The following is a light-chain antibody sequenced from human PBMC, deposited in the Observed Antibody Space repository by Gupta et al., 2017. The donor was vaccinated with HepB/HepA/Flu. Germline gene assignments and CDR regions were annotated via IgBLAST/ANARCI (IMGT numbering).Light chain of an antibody. CDR1: QSVSSY. CDR2: DAS. J-gene: IGKJ4*01. CDR3: QQRSNCPLT. Sequence: IVFTHSPATLSLSPGERATLSCRASQSVSSYLAWYQQKPGQAPRLLIYDASNRATGIPARFSGSGSGTEFTLTISSLEPEDFAVYYCQQRSNCPLTFGGGTKVEIK. V-gene: IGKV3-11*01.